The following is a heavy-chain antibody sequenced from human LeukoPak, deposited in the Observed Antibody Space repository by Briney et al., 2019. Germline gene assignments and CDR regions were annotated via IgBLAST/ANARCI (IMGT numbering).Heavy chain of an antibody. J-gene: IGHJ4*02. CDR2: INPNSGGT. CDR1: GYTFTGYY. V-gene: IGHV1-2*02. CDR3: ARGRSIAVAGRNIAPLDNDY. D-gene: IGHD6-19*01. Sequence: ASVKVSCKASGYTFTGYYMHWVRQAPGQGGEWMGWINPNSGGTNYAQKFQGRVTITRDRDISTAYMELSRLRSDDTAVYYCARGRSIAVAGRNIAPLDNDYWGQGTLVTVSS.